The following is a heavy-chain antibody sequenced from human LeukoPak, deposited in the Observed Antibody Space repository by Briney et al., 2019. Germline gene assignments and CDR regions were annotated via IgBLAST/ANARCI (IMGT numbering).Heavy chain of an antibody. D-gene: IGHD1-26*01. CDR3: ARVWSGSFHY. V-gene: IGHV4-61*02. CDR1: GGSISGGTYY. Sequence: SETLSLTCTVFGGSISGGTYYWSWIRQPAGKGLEWIGRIYTSGSTNYNPSLRSRVTISVDTSKNQSSLNLSSVTAADTAVYYCARVWSGSFHYWGQGTLVTVSS. CDR2: IYTSGST. J-gene: IGHJ4*02.